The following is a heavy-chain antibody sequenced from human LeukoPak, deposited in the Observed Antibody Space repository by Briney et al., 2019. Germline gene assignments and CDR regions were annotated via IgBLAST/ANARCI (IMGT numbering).Heavy chain of an antibody. J-gene: IGHJ4*02. CDR3: ARDPILYCSGGSCYHD. CDR1: GYSISSCYY. CDR2: VYHSGST. Sequence: SETLSLTCAVSGYSISSCYYWGWIRQPPGKGQELIGSVYHSGSTYYNPSLKSRVTISVDTSKNQFSLKLSSVTAADTAVYYCARDPILYCSGGSCYHDWGQGTLVTVSS. V-gene: IGHV4-38-2*02. D-gene: IGHD2-15*01.